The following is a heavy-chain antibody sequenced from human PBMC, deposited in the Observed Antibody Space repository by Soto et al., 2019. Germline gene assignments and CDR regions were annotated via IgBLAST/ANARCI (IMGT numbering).Heavy chain of an antibody. J-gene: IGHJ4*02. CDR3: VGGQYYFDY. CDR2: ISYDGSNR. Sequence: QVQLVESGGGMVQPGRSLRLSGAASGFPFTTYGMHWVREGPGKGLEWVAVISYDGSNRYYADSVKGRFTISRDNSKNTLYLLMNDLRPEDTALYYCVGGQYYFDYRGQGTLVTVSS. D-gene: IGHD3-10*01. V-gene: IGHV3-30*03. CDR1: GFPFTTYG.